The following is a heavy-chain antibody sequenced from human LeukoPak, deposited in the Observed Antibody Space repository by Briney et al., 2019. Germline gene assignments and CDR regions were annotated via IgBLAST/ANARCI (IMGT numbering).Heavy chain of an antibody. CDR2: ISSSGGTI. V-gene: IGHV3-48*03. D-gene: IGHD3-22*01. Sequence: GGSLRLSCAASGFTFRSYAINWVRQAPGKGLEWVSFISSSGGTIYYADSVKGRFTISRDNAENSLYLQMNSLRAEDTAVYYCARAAFYYDSSAYPYWYFDLWSRGTLVTVSS. J-gene: IGHJ2*01. CDR3: ARAAFYYDSSAYPYWYFDL. CDR1: GFTFRSYA.